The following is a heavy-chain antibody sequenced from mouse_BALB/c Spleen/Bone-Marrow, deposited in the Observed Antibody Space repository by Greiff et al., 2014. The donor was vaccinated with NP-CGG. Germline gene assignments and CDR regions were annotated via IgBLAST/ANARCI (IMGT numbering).Heavy chain of an antibody. CDR1: GYSITSDYA. Sequence: EVQLQQSGPGLVKPSQSLSLTCTVTGYSITSDYAWNWIRQFPGNKLEWMGYISYSGSTSYNPSLKSRISITRDTSKNQFFLQLNSVTTEDTATYYCGRQFAFWGQGTLVTVPA. CDR2: ISYSGST. CDR3: GRQFAF. V-gene: IGHV3-2*02. J-gene: IGHJ3*01.